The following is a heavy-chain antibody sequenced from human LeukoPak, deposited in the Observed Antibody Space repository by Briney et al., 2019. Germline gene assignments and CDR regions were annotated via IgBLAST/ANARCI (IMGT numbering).Heavy chain of an antibody. Sequence: GRSLRLSCAASGFTFDDYAMHWVRQAPGKGLEWVSGISWNSGSIGYADSVKGRFTISRDNAKNSLYLQMNSLRAEDMALYYCAKDKGGYFYYFDYWGQGTLVTVSS. CDR1: GFTFDDYA. V-gene: IGHV3-9*03. CDR3: AKDKGGYFYYFDY. CDR2: ISWNSGSI. J-gene: IGHJ4*02. D-gene: IGHD3-22*01.